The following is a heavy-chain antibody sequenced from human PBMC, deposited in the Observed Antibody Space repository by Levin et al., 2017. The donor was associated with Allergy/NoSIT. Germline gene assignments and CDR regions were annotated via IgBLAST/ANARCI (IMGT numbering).Heavy chain of an antibody. J-gene: IGHJ4*02. V-gene: IGHV3-74*01. CDR2: VNSDGSTT. Sequence: GESLKISCAASGFTFSRYWMHWVRQAPGKGLVWVSRVNSDGSTTTYADSVKGRFTISRDNAKNTLYLQMNSLRAEDTAVYYCARDKDDILTGYSLDYWGQGTLVTVSP. D-gene: IGHD3-9*01. CDR1: GFTFSRYW. CDR3: ARDKDDILTGYSLDY.